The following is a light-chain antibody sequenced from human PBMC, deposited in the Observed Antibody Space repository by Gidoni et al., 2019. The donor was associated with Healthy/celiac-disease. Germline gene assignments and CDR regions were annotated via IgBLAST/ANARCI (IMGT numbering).Light chain of an antibody. J-gene: IGKJ3*01. Sequence: EIVLTQSPGTLSLSPGERATLSWRASQSVSSSYLAWYQQKPGQAPRLLIYGASSRATGIPDRFRGSGSGTDFTLTIRRLEPEDFAVYYGQQYGSSLFTFGPGTKVDIK. CDR1: QSVSSSY. V-gene: IGKV3-20*01. CDR2: GAS. CDR3: QQYGSSLFT.